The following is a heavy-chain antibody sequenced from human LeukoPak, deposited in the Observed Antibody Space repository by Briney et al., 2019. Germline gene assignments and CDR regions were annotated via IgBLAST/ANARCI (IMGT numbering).Heavy chain of an antibody. V-gene: IGHV1-24*01. J-gene: IGHJ4*02. Sequence: ASVKVSCKVSGYTLTELSMHWVRQAPGKGLEGMGGFDPEDGETIYAQKFQGRVTMTEDTTTDTAYMELSSLRSEDTAVYYCATDLGPVQLERRLGTLDYWGQGTLVTVSS. CDR1: GYTLTELS. D-gene: IGHD1-1*01. CDR3: ATDLGPVQLERRLGTLDY. CDR2: FDPEDGET.